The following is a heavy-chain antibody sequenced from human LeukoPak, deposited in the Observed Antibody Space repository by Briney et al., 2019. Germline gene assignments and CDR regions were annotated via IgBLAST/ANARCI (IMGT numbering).Heavy chain of an antibody. CDR2: FDPEDGET. Sequence: GASVNVSCKVSVYTLTELSMHWVRQAPGKGLEWMGGFDPEDGETIYAQKFQGRVTMTEDTSTDTAYMELSSLRSEDTAVYYCATYGTGSGSFNWFDPWGQGTLVTVSS. V-gene: IGHV1-24*01. J-gene: IGHJ5*02. CDR3: ATYGTGSGSFNWFDP. D-gene: IGHD3-10*01. CDR1: VYTLTELS.